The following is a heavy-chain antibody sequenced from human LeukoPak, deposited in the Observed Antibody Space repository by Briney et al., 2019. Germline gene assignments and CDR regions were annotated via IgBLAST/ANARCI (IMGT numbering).Heavy chain of an antibody. Sequence: GGSLRPSCAASGFTVSTNYVTWVRQAPGKGLEWVSGISGSGGNTYYTDSVRGRLSISRDNSKNTLYLQVSSLRAEDTAVYYCAKGRTEGGTLALDYWGQGTLVTVSS. V-gene: IGHV3-23*01. CDR2: ISGSGGNT. J-gene: IGHJ4*02. CDR1: GFTVSTNY. CDR3: AKGRTEGGTLALDY. D-gene: IGHD6-19*01.